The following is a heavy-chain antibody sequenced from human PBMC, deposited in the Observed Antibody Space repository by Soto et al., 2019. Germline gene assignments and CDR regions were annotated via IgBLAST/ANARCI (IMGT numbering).Heavy chain of an antibody. D-gene: IGHD6-13*01. CDR1: GFTFSSYA. J-gene: IGHJ6*02. Sequence: GGSLRLSCAASGFTFSSYAMHWVRQAPGKGLEWVAVISYDGSNKYYADSVKGRFTISRENSKNTLYLQMNSLRAEDTAVYYCAREEDSSSWYYHARYYYGMDVWGQGTTVTVSS. CDR3: AREEDSSSWYYHARYYYGMDV. CDR2: ISYDGSNK. V-gene: IGHV3-30-3*01.